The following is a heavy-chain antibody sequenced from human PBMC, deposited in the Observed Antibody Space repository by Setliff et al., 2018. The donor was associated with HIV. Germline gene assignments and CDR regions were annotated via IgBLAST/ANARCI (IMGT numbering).Heavy chain of an antibody. CDR2: IHWNGARA. Sequence: RAGGSLRLSCAASGFTFDDYGMTWVRQAPGKGLEWVSGIHWNGARASYADSVKGRFTISRDNTKNSLYLQMNSLRAEDTAFYYCARTGVAVTDRYFDLWGRGTLVTVSS. V-gene: IGHV3-20*04. CDR1: GFTFDDYG. D-gene: IGHD3-3*01. J-gene: IGHJ2*01. CDR3: ARTGVAVTDRYFDL.